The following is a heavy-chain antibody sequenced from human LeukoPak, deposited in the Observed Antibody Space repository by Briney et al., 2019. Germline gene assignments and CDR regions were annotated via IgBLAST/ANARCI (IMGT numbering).Heavy chain of an antibody. CDR1: GFTFSDYY. CDR3: AREIDSSSSSNFDY. V-gene: IGHV3-11*04. Sequence: PGGSLRLSCAASGFTFSDYYMSWIRQAPGKGLEWVSYISSSGSTIYYADSVKGRFTISRDNAKNSLYLQMNSLRAEDTAVYYCAREIDSSSSSNFDYWGQGTLVTVSS. D-gene: IGHD6-13*01. CDR2: ISSSGSTI. J-gene: IGHJ4*02.